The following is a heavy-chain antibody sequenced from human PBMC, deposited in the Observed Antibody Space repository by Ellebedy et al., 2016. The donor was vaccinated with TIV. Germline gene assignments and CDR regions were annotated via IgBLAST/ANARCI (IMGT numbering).Heavy chain of an antibody. CDR2: ISWNCGNF. J-gene: IGHJ3*02. CDR1: GFIFDDYA. CDR3: VKGLDAFDI. V-gene: IGHV3-9*01. Sequence: PGGSLRLSCAASGFIFDDYAMHWIRQPPGKGLEWVSGISWNCGNFAYADSVKGRFTISRDNARKSLYLQMNSLRSEDTAFYYCVKGLDAFDIWGQGTMVTVSS.